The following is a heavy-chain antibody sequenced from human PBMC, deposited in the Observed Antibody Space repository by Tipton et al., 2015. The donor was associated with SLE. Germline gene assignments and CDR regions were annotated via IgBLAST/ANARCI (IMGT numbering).Heavy chain of an antibody. J-gene: IGHJ5*02. Sequence: GLVKPSQTLSLTCAISGDSVSSIRAAWNWIRQSPSGGLEWLGRTYYRSKWYNDYAVSVKSRIAINPDTSKNQFSLHLNSVTPEDTAMYYCARQRGSSDWFDPWGQGTLITVSS. V-gene: IGHV6-1*01. D-gene: IGHD3-10*01. CDR1: GDSVSSIRAA. CDR3: ARQRGSSDWFDP. CDR2: TYYRSKWYN.